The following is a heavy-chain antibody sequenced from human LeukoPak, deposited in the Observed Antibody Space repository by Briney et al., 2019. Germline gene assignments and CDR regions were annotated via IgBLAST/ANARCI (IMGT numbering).Heavy chain of an antibody. Sequence: SGTLSLTCGVSGGSIDSTNYWSWVRQAPGKGLEWIGEIAHDGTRNYNPSLRSRVAMSFDRANNYFSLSLTAVTAADTALYYCTRESRPFCPFAFWGQGVMVTVSS. J-gene: IGHJ4*02. CDR3: TRESRPFCPFAF. V-gene: IGHV4-4*02. D-gene: IGHD3-3*01. CDR1: GGSIDSTNY. CDR2: IAHDGTR.